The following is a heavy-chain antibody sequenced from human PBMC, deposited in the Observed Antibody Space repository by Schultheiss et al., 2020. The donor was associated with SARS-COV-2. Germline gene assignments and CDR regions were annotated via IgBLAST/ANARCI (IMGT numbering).Heavy chain of an antibody. CDR3: AKGLQYYFYHYGMDV. J-gene: IGHJ6*02. CDR1: GFTFSSYG. CDR2: ISGSGGST. Sequence: GGSLRLSCAASGFTFSSYGMHWVRQAPGKGLEWVSAISGSGGSTYYADSVKGRFTISRDNSKNTLYLQMNSLRAEDTAIYYCAKGLQYYFYHYGMDVWGQGTTVTVAS. V-gene: IGHV3-23*01.